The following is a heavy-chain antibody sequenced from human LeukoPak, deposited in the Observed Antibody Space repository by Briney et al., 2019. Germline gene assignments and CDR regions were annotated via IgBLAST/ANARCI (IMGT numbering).Heavy chain of an antibody. CDR1: GGTFSSYA. D-gene: IGHD4-23*01. CDR2: IIPIFGTA. V-gene: IGHV1-69*13. Sequence: GASVKVSCKASGGTFSSYAISWVRQAPGQGLEWMGGIIPIFGTANYAQKFQGRVTITADESTSTAYMELSSLRSEDTAVYYCARDPADDYGDNTLDYWGQGTLVTVSS. J-gene: IGHJ4*02. CDR3: ARDPADDYGDNTLDY.